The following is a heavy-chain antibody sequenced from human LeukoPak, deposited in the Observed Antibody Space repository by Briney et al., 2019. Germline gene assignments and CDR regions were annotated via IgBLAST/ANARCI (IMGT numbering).Heavy chain of an antibody. D-gene: IGHD3-10*02. V-gene: IGHV3-7*01. J-gene: IGHJ6*04. CDR1: GFTFDDYW. Sequence: GGSLRLSCGASGFTFDDYWMSWVRQAPGQGLEWVANINQDGSEKYYLDSAKGRFTISRDNAKNSLYLQMNSLRAEDTAVYYCAELGITMIGGVWGKGTTVTISS. CDR3: AELGITMIGGV. CDR2: INQDGSEK.